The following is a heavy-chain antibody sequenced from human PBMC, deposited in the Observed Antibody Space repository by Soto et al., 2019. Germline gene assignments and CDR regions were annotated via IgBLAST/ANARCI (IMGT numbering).Heavy chain of an antibody. D-gene: IGHD6-19*01. Sequence: QVQLVQSGAEVKKPGASVKVSCKASGYTFTSYDINWVRQATGQGLEWMGWMNPNSGNTGYAQKFQGRVTMTRNTSISPAYMELSSLRSDDTAVYYCASSSGWYHFFDLWGRGTLVTVSS. CDR3: ASSSGWYHFFDL. J-gene: IGHJ2*01. CDR1: GYTFTSYD. CDR2: MNPNSGNT. V-gene: IGHV1-8*01.